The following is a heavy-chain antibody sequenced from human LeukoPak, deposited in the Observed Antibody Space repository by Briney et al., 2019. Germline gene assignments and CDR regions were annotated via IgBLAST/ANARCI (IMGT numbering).Heavy chain of an antibody. J-gene: IGHJ4*02. CDR1: GFTFSTSA. CDR2: MSYDGSNK. CDR3: ASGSYHEH. V-gene: IGHV3-30*15. D-gene: IGHD1-26*01. Sequence: GGSLRLSCAASGFTFSTSAMHWARQAPGKGLEWAAVMSYDGSNKYYADSVKGRFTISRDNSRNTLSLQMSSLRAEDTAVYYCASGSYHEHWGQGTLVTVSS.